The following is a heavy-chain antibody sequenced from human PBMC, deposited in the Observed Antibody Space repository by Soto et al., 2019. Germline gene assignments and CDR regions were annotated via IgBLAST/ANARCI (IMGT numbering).Heavy chain of an antibody. V-gene: IGHV4-59*01. CDR2: IYNSGST. Sequence: PSETLSLTCTVSGGSISSYYWSWIRRPPGKGLEWIGYIYNSGSTHSNPSLQSRVTISVDTSKNQFSLKLSSVTAADTGIYYCARARITMVREVIKYNMDVWGQGTTVTGSS. CDR3: ARARITMVREVIKYNMDV. CDR1: GGSISSYY. J-gene: IGHJ6*02. D-gene: IGHD3-10*01.